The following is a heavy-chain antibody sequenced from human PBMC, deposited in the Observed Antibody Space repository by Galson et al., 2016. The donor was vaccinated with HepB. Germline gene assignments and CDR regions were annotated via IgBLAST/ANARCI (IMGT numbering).Heavy chain of an antibody. J-gene: IGHJ4*02. V-gene: IGHV3-73*01. D-gene: IGHD5-12*01. Sequence: SLRLSCAASGFDFSFSDSAFHWVRQASGTGLEWLGRIRSRPYSYATEYLASLKGRFTISRDDSKNTAYLQMNSLKTDDTAVYYCTSLGYSGSGNFDYWGQGTLVTVSS. CDR1: GFDFSFSDSA. CDR3: TSLGYSGSGNFDY. CDR2: IRSRPYSYAT.